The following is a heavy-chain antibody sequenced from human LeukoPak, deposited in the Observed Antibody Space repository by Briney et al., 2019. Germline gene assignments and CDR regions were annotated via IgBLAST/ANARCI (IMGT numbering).Heavy chain of an antibody. V-gene: IGHV3-21*01. CDR2: ISSSSSYI. J-gene: IGHJ4*02. D-gene: IGHD3-9*01. Sequence: GGSLRLSCAASGFTFSSYSMNWVRQAPGKGLEWVSSISSSSSYIYYADSVKGRFTISRDNAKNSLCLQMNSLRAEDTAVYYCARVHGGYDILTGSSDYWGQGTLVTVSS. CDR3: ARVHGGYDILTGSSDY. CDR1: GFTFSSYS.